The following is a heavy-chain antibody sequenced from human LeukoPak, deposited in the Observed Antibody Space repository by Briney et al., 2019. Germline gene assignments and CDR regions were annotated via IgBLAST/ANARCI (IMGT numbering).Heavy chain of an antibody. D-gene: IGHD6-13*01. Sequence: KPGGSLRLSCAASGFTFSSYSMNWVRQAPGKGLEWVSSISSSSSYIYYADSVKGRFTISRDNAKNSLYLQMNSLRAEDTAVYYCARETNIAAIRRIDYWGQGTLVTVSS. J-gene: IGHJ4*02. CDR3: ARETNIAAIRRIDY. V-gene: IGHV3-21*01. CDR2: ISSSSSYI. CDR1: GFTFSSYS.